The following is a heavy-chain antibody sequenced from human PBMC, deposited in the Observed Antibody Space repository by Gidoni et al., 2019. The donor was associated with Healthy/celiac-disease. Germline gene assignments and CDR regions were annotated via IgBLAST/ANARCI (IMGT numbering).Heavy chain of an antibody. J-gene: IGHJ4*02. CDR2: ISTTSAYI. CDR1: GFTFSSYS. Sequence: EVQLVESGGGLVKPGGSLRLSCAASGFTFSSYSINWCRQAPGKGLEWVSSISTTSAYIYYADSVKGRFTISRDNAKNSLYLQMNSLRADDTAVYYCAREYTAAVGSLYYFDFWGQGTLVTVSS. D-gene: IGHD6-13*01. V-gene: IGHV3-21*01. CDR3: AREYTAAVGSLYYFDF.